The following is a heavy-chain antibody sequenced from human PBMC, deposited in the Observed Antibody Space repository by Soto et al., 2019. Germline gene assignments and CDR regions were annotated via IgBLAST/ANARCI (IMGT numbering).Heavy chain of an antibody. CDR1: GGSVSSGSYY. V-gene: IGHV4-61*01. J-gene: IGHJ4*02. D-gene: IGHD1-26*01. CDR2: IYYSGST. CDR3: ARGPEELLADY. Sequence: ASETLSLTCTVSGGSVSSGSYYWSWIRQPPGKGLEWIGYIYYSGSTNYNPSLKSRVTISVDTSKNQFSLKLSSVTAADTAVYYCARGPEELLADYWGQGTLVTVSS.